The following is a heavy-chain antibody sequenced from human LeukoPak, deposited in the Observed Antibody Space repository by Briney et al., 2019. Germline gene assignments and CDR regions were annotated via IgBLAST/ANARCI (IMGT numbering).Heavy chain of an antibody. V-gene: IGHV4-39*01. J-gene: IGHJ4*02. CDR1: GVSISRCSYY. CDR2: IYYSGST. CDR3: ARHEGRYYFDY. Sequence: SETLSLTCTASGVSISRCSYYWGWIRQPPGKGLVWIGSIYYSGSTYYNPSLNSLAITFVDTSKNQFSLKLSSVTDAYTALYYCARHEGRYYFDYWGQGTLVTVSS.